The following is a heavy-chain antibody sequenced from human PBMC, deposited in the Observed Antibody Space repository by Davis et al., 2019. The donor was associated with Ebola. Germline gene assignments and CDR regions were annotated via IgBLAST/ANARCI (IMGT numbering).Heavy chain of an antibody. Sequence: GESLKISCEASGFSFDAYAMHWVRQAPGKGLEWVAVISYDGTYKFYADFVRGRFSISRDNSKNTLYLQINSLGSEDTAVYYCASDRGYSSGSGTYPVFWGQGTLVTVSS. CDR3: ASDRGYSSGSGTYPVF. J-gene: IGHJ4*02. V-gene: IGHV3-30*03. CDR1: GFSFDAYA. D-gene: IGHD3-10*01. CDR2: ISYDGTYK.